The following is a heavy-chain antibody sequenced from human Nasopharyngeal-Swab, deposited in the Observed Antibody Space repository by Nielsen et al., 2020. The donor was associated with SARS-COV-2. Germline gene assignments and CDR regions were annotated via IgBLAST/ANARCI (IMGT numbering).Heavy chain of an antibody. CDR3: AKDRYDSSYVDY. V-gene: IGHV3-30*02. J-gene: IGHJ4*02. Sequence: GESLKISCSVSGFPFSSHWMSWVRQAPGKGLEWVAVVWYDGSNKYYADSVKGRFTISRNNSKNTLYLQMNSLRAEDTAVYYCAKDRYDSSYVDYWGQGTLVTVSS. D-gene: IGHD3-22*01. CDR1: GFPFSSHW. CDR2: VWYDGSNK.